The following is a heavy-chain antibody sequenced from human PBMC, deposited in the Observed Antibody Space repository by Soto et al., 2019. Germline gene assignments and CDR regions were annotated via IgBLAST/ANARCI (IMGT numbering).Heavy chain of an antibody. CDR2: ISYDGSNK. J-gene: IGHJ3*02. CDR3: ERDQDAFDI. CDR1: GFTFSSYA. V-gene: IGHV3-30-3*01. Sequence: GGSLRLSCAASGFTFSSYAMHWVRQAPGKGLEWVAVISYDGSNKYYADSVKGRFTISRDNSKNTLYLQMNSLRAEDTAVYYCERDQDAFDIWGQGTMVTVSS.